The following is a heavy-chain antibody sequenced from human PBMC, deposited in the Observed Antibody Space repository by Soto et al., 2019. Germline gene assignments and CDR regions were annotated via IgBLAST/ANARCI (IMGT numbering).Heavy chain of an antibody. V-gene: IGHV4-30-2*01. Sequence: QLQLQESGSGLVKPSQTLSLTCAVSGGSISSGGFSWTWIRQPPGKGLEWIGYIYHSGNTYYNPSLKRRVTISVDRSKTQFSLKLSSVTAADTAVYYCARGPYCSGHYQYYYGMDVWGQGTTVTVSS. CDR1: GGSISSGGFS. D-gene: IGHD3-10*01. CDR3: ARGPYCSGHYQYYYGMDV. CDR2: IYHSGNT. J-gene: IGHJ6*02.